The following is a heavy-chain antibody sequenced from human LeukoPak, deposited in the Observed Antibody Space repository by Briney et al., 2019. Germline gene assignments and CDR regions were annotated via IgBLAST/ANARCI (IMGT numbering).Heavy chain of an antibody. J-gene: IGHJ4*02. CDR2: INPSGGST. V-gene: IGHV1-46*01. D-gene: IGHD6-13*01. CDR1: GYTFTSYY. CDR3: ARGDFRVYPTTYYFDY. Sequence: ASVKVSCKASGYTFTSYYMHWVRQAPGQGLEWMGIINPSGGSTSYAQKFQGRVTMTRDTSTSTVYMELSSLRSEDTAVYYCARGDFRVYPTTYYFDYWGQGTLVTVSS.